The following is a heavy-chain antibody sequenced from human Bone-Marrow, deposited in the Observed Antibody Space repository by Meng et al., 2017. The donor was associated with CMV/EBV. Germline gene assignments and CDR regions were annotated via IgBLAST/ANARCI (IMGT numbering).Heavy chain of an antibody. J-gene: IGHJ6*02. V-gene: IGHV3-9*01. D-gene: IGHD1-26*01. CDR3: AKDKYSGTHGGIDV. CDR1: GFTFDDYA. Sequence: SLKISCAASGFTFDDYAMHWVRQAPGKGLEWVSGISWNSGSIGYADSVKGRFTISRDNAKNSLYLQMNSLRAEDTALYYCAKDKYSGTHGGIDVWGQGTTVTVSS. CDR2: ISWNSGSI.